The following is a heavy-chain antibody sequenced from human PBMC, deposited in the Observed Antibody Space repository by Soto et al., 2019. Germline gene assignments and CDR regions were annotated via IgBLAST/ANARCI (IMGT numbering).Heavy chain of an antibody. CDR1: GGSVSSGSYY. CDR2: IYYSGST. CDR3: ARDRGRGWYLTPDY. J-gene: IGHJ4*02. Sequence: QVQLQESGPGLVKPSETLSLTCTVSGGSVSSGSYYWSWIRQPPGKGLEWIGYIYYSGSTNYNPSLKSRVTISVDTSKNQFSLKLSSVTAADTAVYYCARDRGRGWYLTPDYWGQGTLVTVSS. D-gene: IGHD6-19*01. V-gene: IGHV4-61*01.